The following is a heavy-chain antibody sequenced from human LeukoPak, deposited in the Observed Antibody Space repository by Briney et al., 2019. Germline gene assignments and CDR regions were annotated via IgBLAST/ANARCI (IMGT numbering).Heavy chain of an antibody. CDR3: ARAVRGHRIQLWSHPDY. Sequence: GGSLRLSCAASGFTFSSYEMNWVRQAPGKGLEWVSYISSSGSTLYYADSVKGRFTISRDNAKNSLYLQMNSLRAEDTAVYYCARAVRGHRIQLWSHPDYWGQGTLVTVSS. CDR2: ISSSGSTL. CDR1: GFTFSSYE. D-gene: IGHD5-18*01. V-gene: IGHV3-48*03. J-gene: IGHJ4*02.